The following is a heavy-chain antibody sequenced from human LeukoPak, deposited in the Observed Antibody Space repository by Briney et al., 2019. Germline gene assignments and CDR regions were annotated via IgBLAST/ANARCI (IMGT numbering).Heavy chain of an antibody. CDR2: IYYSGST. CDR1: GGSISSGDYY. Sequence: PQTLSLTCTVSGGSISSGDYYWSWIRQPPVKGLEWIGYIYYSGSTYYNPSLKSRVTISVDTSKNQFSLKLSSVTAADTAVYYRARTIFGVVIKSWFDPWGQGTLVTVSS. J-gene: IGHJ5*02. V-gene: IGHV4-30-4*08. D-gene: IGHD3-3*01. CDR3: ARTIFGVVIKSWFDP.